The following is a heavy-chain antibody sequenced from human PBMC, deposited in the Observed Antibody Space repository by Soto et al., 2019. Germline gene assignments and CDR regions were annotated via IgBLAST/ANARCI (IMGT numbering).Heavy chain of an antibody. CDR1: GFTFINAW. Sequence: EVQLVESGGGLVKPGGSLRLSCAASGFTFINAWMMWVRQSPGKGLEWVGRIKSNTDGGTTDYAAPVKGRFTISRDDSKNTLYLQMSSLKTEDTAVYYCTTRFDPWGQGTLVTVSS. CDR2: IKSNTDGGTT. CDR3: TTRFDP. V-gene: IGHV3-15*01. J-gene: IGHJ5*02.